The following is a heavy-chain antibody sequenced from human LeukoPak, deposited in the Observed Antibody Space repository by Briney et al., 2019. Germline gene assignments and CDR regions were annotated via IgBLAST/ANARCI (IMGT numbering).Heavy chain of an antibody. D-gene: IGHD3-22*01. CDR3: AKLRDSSGSLDY. Sequence: GGSLRLSCAASGFTFSSYAMSWVRQAPGKGLEWVSTISGSGGSTYYADSVKGRFTISRDNSKITLYLQMNSLRAEDTAVYYCAKLRDSSGSLDYWGQGTLVTVSS. V-gene: IGHV3-23*01. CDR2: ISGSGGST. J-gene: IGHJ4*02. CDR1: GFTFSSYA.